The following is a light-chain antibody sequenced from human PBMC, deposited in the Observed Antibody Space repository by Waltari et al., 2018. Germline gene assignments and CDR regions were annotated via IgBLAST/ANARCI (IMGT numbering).Light chain of an antibody. CDR3: QVWESSTDHFWV. CDR2: DDI. CDR1: NIGGKA. Sequence: SYALTQPPSVSVPPGKTARITCGGDNIGGKAVHWYQQKAGQAPVLVVYDDIERPSGIPERFSGSNSGNTATLTIGRVEAGDEADYFCQVWESSTDHFWVFGGGTKLTVL. V-gene: IGLV3-21*03. J-gene: IGLJ3*02.